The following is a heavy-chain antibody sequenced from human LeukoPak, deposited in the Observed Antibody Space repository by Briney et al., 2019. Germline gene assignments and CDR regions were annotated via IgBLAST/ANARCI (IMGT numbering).Heavy chain of an antibody. CDR1: GFTFSDCY. Sequence: PGGSLRLSCAASGFTFSDCYMSWIRQAPAKGLEWVSYISSSGSTIYYADSVKGRFTISRDNAKNSLYLQMNSLRAEDTAVYYCARDMHYYDSSGYSDYWGQGTLVTVSS. D-gene: IGHD3-22*01. J-gene: IGHJ4*02. CDR3: ARDMHYYDSSGYSDY. CDR2: ISSSGSTI. V-gene: IGHV3-11*04.